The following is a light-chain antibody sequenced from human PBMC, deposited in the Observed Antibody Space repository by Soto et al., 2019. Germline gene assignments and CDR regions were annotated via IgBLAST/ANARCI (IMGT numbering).Light chain of an antibody. V-gene: IGKV3-15*01. CDR3: QQYNNWPPLT. CDR1: RSVSSS. CDR2: GAS. J-gene: IGKJ4*01. Sequence: EIVLTQSPATLSVSPGETATLLCRASRSVSSSVAWYQQRPGRSPRLLISGASTMDTDVPARFTGSGSGTEFTLTISSLQSEDFAVYYCQQYNNWPPLTFGGGTKVEIK.